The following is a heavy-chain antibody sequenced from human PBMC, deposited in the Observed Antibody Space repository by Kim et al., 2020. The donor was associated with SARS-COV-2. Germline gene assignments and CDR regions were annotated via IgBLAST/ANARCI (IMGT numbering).Heavy chain of an antibody. CDR2: ISAYNGNT. CDR3: ARRNIAAARGYYYYGMDV. Sequence: ASVKVSCKASGYTFTSYGISWVRQAPGQGLEWMGWISAYNGNTNYAQKLQGRVTMTTDTSTSTAYMELRSLRSDDTAVYYCARRNIAAARGYYYYGMDVWGQGTTVTVSS. V-gene: IGHV1-18*04. J-gene: IGHJ6*02. D-gene: IGHD6-13*01. CDR1: GYTFTSYG.